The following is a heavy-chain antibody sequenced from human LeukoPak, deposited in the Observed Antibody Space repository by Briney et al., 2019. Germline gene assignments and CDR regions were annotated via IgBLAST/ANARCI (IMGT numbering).Heavy chain of an antibody. J-gene: IGHJ5*02. Sequence: SETLSLTCGVYGDSISGYHWTWIRQPPGKGLEWIGEINRSGSTNYNPSLKSRVTISVDTSKNQFSLKLSSVTAADTAVYYCARDATVTVSWFDPWGQGTLVTVSS. CDR1: GDSISGYH. CDR2: INRSGST. V-gene: IGHV4-34*01. CDR3: ARDATVTVSWFDP. D-gene: IGHD4-11*01.